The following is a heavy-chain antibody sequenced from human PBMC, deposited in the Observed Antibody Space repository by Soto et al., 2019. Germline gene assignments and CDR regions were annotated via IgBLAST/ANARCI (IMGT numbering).Heavy chain of an antibody. J-gene: IGHJ4*02. Sequence: GSGPTLVNPTQTLTLTCSLSGFSIATSGEGVGWIRQPPGKALEWLGVIYWDDDTRYSPSLKTRLTITKDTSKNQVVLTMTNVDPVDTGTYYCAHRDSHNYYVFDYWGQGTLVTVSS. CDR2: IYWDDDT. V-gene: IGHV2-5*02. CDR1: GFSIATSGEG. CDR3: AHRDSHNYYVFDY. D-gene: IGHD3-10*02.